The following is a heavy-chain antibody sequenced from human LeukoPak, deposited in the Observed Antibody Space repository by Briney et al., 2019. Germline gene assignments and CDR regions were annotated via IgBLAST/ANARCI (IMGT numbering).Heavy chain of an antibody. CDR3: ARSDNWNTPFDY. V-gene: IGHV3-30*02. J-gene: IGHJ4*02. D-gene: IGHD1/OR15-1a*01. Sequence: GGSLRLSCAASGFTFSSYGMHWVRQAPGKGLEWVAFIRYDGSNKYYADSVKGRFTISRDNSKNTLYLQMNSLRAEDTAVYYCARSDNWNTPFDYWGQGTLVTVSS. CDR1: GFTFSSYG. CDR2: IRYDGSNK.